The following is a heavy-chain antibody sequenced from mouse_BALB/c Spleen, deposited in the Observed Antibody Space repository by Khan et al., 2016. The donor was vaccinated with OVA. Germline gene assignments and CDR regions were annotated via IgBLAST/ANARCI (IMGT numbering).Heavy chain of an antibody. CDR2: INTHSGVP. V-gene: IGHV9-4*02. CDR1: GYTFTTAG. J-gene: IGHJ4*01. CDR3: ARGGAAYDRSDGGAMEY. D-gene: IGHD1-1*01. Sequence: QIQLVQSGPELKKPGETVRISCKASGYTFTTAGIQWVQKMPGKGLKWIGWINTHSGVPKYAEDFKGRFAFSLEISVNTAYLQITNLTNEDTATYFCARGGAAYDRSDGGAMEYWGQGTSVTVSS.